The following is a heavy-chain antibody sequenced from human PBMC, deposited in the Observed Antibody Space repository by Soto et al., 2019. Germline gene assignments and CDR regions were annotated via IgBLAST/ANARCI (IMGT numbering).Heavy chain of an antibody. D-gene: IGHD2-2*02. V-gene: IGHV1-69*02. CDR3: AILYCSSTSCYTGYNWFDP. Sequence: VASVKVSCKASGGTFSSYTISWVRQAPGQGLEWMGRIIPILGIANYAQKFQGRVTITADKSTSTAYMELSSLRSEDTAVYYCAILYCSSTSCYTGYNWFDPWGQGTLVTVSS. CDR2: IIPILGIA. J-gene: IGHJ5*02. CDR1: GGTFSSYT.